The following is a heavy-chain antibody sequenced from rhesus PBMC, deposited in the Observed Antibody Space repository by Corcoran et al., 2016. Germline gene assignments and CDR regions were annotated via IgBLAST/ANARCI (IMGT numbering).Heavy chain of an antibody. CDR1: GGSISSNY. D-gene: IGHD1-1*01. V-gene: IGHV4-160*01. Sequence: QVQLQQWGEGLVKPSETLSLTCAVYGGSISSNYWSWIRQPPGKGLEWIGRIRSGGSTNYNPSLQSRVTSSIDRSKNQFSLKLSSVTAADTAVYYCARGLEPSWGYWYFDLWGPGTPITISS. J-gene: IGHJ2*01. CDR2: IRSGGST. CDR3: ARGLEPSWGYWYFDL.